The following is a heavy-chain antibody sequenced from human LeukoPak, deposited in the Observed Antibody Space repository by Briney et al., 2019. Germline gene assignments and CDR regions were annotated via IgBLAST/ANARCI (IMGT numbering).Heavy chain of an antibody. D-gene: IGHD4-17*01. J-gene: IGHJ4*02. V-gene: IGHV4-59*01. CDR3: ARGTTVTTWGFDY. CDR2: IYYSGST. Sequence: SETLSLTCTVSGGSISSYYWSWIRQPPGKGLEWIGYIYYSGSTNCNPSLKSRVTISVDTSKNQFSLKLSSVTAADTAVYYCARGTTVTTWGFDYWGQGTLVTVSS. CDR1: GGSISSYY.